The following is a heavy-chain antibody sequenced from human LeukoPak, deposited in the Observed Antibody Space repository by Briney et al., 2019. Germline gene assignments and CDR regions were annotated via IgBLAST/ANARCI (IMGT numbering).Heavy chain of an antibody. CDR1: GFIFGEHA. D-gene: IGHD3-10*01. V-gene: IGHV3-49*04. J-gene: IGHJ6*02. CDR3: ARGPILLWIHNGMDV. CDR2: IRSEAYGEAT. Sequence: PGRSLRLSCLGSGFIFGEHAISWVRQAPGKALEWVGFIRSEAYGEATEYAASVSGRFIISRDNTRGIAYLQMNNLKIEDTAVYYCARGPILLWIHNGMDVWGPGTTVTVSS.